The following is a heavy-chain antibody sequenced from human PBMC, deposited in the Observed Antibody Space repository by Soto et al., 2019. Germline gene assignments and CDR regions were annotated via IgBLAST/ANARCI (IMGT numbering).Heavy chain of an antibody. CDR1: GGSISSYY. Sequence: SETLSLTCTVSGGSISSYYWSWIRQPPGKGLEWIGYIYYSGSTNYNPSLKSRVTISVDTSKNQFSLKQSSVTAADTAVYYCARHPTWPAPLYNWFDPWGQGTLVTVSS. D-gene: IGHD4-4*01. V-gene: IGHV4-59*08. J-gene: IGHJ5*02. CDR3: ARHPTWPAPLYNWFDP. CDR2: IYYSGST.